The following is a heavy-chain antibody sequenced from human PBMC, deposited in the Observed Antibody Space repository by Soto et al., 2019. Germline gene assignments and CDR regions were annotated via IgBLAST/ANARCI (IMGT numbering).Heavy chain of an antibody. CDR2: MEPTTGRT. J-gene: IGHJ4*02. V-gene: IGHV1-8*01. CDR3: ARGVTVGVDY. CDR1: GYRFTSLN. Sequence: QVQLVQSGAEVREPGASVKVSCKASGYRFTSLNINWVRQTAGQGLEWMGWMEPTTGRTGYAQKFQGRVTMTRDTSINTANMELTTLTSDDTAFYYCARGVTVGVDYWGQGTLVTVSS. D-gene: IGHD1-26*01.